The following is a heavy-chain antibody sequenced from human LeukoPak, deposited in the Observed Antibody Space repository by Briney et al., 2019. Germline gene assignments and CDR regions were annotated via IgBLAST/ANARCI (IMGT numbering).Heavy chain of an antibody. CDR1: GYTFTDYY. V-gene: IGHV1-2*02. J-gene: IGHJ4*02. Sequence: ASVKVSCKASGYTFTDYYIHWVRLAPGQGLEWMGWINPNSGGPNYAQKFQGRVTMTRDTSISTAYMDLSRLRSEDTAVYYCATVGATSPALNYWGQGTLVTVSS. D-gene: IGHD1-26*01. CDR3: ATVGATSPALNY. CDR2: INPNSGGP.